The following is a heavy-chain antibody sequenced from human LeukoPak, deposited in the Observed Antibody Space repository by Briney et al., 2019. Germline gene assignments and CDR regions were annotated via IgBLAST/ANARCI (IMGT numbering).Heavy chain of an antibody. CDR3: AKDNQQQLVFDY. V-gene: IGHV3-66*02. D-gene: IGHD6-13*01. CDR2: IHDGGTT. Sequence: GGSLRLSCAASGFTVGNTYMSWVRQAPGKGLEWVSVIHDGGTTYYAASVEGRFTIARDNSRNTLSLQMNSLTTEDTAVYYCAKDNQQQLVFDYWGQGTLVTVSS. CDR1: GFTVGNTY. J-gene: IGHJ4*02.